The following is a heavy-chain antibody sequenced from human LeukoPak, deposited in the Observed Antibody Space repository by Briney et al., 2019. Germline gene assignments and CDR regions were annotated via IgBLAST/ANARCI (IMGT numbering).Heavy chain of an antibody. D-gene: IGHD1-26*01. CDR1: GFTFSSYG. CDR2: IRYDGSNK. Sequence: GGSLRLSCAASGFTFSSYGMHWVRQAPGKGLEWVAFIRYDGSNKYYADSVKGRFTISRDNSKNTLYLQMNSLRADDTAVYYCASAWVGATDRNWFDPWGQGTLVTVSS. CDR3: ASAWVGATDRNWFDP. V-gene: IGHV3-30*02. J-gene: IGHJ5*02.